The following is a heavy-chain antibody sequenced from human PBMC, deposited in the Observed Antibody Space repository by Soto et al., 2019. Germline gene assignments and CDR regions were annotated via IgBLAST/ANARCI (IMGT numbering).Heavy chain of an antibody. CDR3: ARCSTVATGLVY. D-gene: IGHD4-17*01. V-gene: IGHV1-18*01. Sequence: QVQLVQSGAEVKKPGASVKVSCTASGYTFTTYGISWVRQAPGQGLEWMGWISTSDGNINYAQKLQGRVTMTTDTSTSTAYMELRSLKSADTAVYYCARCSTVATGLVYWGQGTPVTVSS. J-gene: IGHJ4*02. CDR1: GYTFTTYG. CDR2: ISTSDGNI.